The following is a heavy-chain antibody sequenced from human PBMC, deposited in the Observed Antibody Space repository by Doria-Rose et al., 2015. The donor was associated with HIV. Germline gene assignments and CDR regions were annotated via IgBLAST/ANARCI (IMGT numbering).Heavy chain of an antibody. D-gene: IGHD6-13*01. J-gene: IGHJ4*01. V-gene: IGHV2-26*01. CDR1: GVSLSSPGMG. CDR2: IFPHDER. CDR3: ARIKGSWCYHKYYFDF. Sequence: QVTLKESGPVLVKPTETLTLTCTVSGVSLSSPGMGVSWIRQPPGKALEWLANIFPHDERSYITSLKSRLTISSGTSKSQVVLTMTDMDPVYTATYYCARIKGSWCYHKYYFDFWGHGTLVIVSA.